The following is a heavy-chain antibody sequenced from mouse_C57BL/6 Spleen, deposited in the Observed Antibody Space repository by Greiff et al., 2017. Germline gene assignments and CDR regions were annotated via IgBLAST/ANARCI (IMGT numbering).Heavy chain of an antibody. CDR3: VNYYGSSYAMDY. V-gene: IGHV1-81*01. CDR1: GYTFTSYG. Sequence: VTLKECGAELARPGASVKLSCKASGYTFTSYGISWVKQRTGQGLEWIGEIYPRSGNTYYNEKFKGKATLTADKSSSTAYMELRSLTSEDSAVYFCVNYYGSSYAMDYWGQGTSVTVSS. J-gene: IGHJ4*01. D-gene: IGHD1-1*01. CDR2: IYPRSGNT.